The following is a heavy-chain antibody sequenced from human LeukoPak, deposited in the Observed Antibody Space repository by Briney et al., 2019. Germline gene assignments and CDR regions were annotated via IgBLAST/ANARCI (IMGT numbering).Heavy chain of an antibody. CDR1: GGSFSGYY. J-gene: IGHJ4*02. V-gene: IGHV4-34*01. CDR2: INHSGST. D-gene: IGHD6-13*01. Sequence: SETLSLTCAVYGGSFSGYYWSWIRQPPGKGLEWIGEINHSGSTNYNPSLKSRVTISVDTSKNQFSLKLSSVTAADTAVYYCARGLHSWYLKMYYFDYWGQGTLVTVSS. CDR3: ARGLHSWYLKMYYFDY.